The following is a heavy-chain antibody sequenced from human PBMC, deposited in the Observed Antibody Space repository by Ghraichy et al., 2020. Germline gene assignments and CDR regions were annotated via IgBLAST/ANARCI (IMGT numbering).Heavy chain of an antibody. Sequence: SVKVSCKASGGTFSSYAISWVRQAPGQGLEWMGGIIPIFGTANYAQKFQGRVTITADESTSTAYMELSSLRSEDTAVYYCARGTYSNYGGYYYYGMDVWGQGTTVTVSS. V-gene: IGHV1-69*13. D-gene: IGHD4-11*01. J-gene: IGHJ6*02. CDR2: IIPIFGTA. CDR3: ARGTYSNYGGYYYYGMDV. CDR1: GGTFSSYA.